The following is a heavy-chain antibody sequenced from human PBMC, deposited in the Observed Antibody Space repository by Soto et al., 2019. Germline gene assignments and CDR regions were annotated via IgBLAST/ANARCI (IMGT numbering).Heavy chain of an antibody. CDR2: ITSDGRST. CDR1: GFTVSSYW. V-gene: IGHV3-74*01. Sequence: EVQLVESGGGLVQPGGSLRLSCVGSGFTVSSYWMHLLRQAPGKGLVWVSRITSDGRSTTYADSVKGRFTISRDNAKNTLYLQMNSLRAEDTAVYYCARQYGMDVWGQGTTVTVSS. CDR3: ARQYGMDV. J-gene: IGHJ6*02.